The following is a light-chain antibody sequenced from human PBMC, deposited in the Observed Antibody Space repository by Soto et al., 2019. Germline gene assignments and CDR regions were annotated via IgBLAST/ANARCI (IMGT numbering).Light chain of an antibody. CDR1: SSDVGGYNY. CDR2: EVS. V-gene: IGLV2-14*01. CDR3: SSFTTTTWV. J-gene: IGLJ3*02. Sequence: QSVLTQPASVSGSPGQSITISCTGTSSDVGGYNYVSWYQQHPGKAPKPMIFEVSYRPSGVSNRFSGSKSGNTASLTISGLQAEDEADYYCSSFTTTTWVFGGGTKLTVL.